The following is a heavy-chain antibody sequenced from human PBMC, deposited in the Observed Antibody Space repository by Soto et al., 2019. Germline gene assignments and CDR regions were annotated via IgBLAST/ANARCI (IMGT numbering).Heavy chain of an antibody. D-gene: IGHD6-13*01. V-gene: IGHV5-10-1*01. J-gene: IGHJ6*02. CDR3: ARYSSSWYGNRGYYYYAMDV. CDR2: IDPSDSYT. CDR1: GYSFTSYW. Sequence: GESLKISCKGSGYSFTSYWISWVRQMPGKGLEWMGRIDPSDSYTNYSPSFQGHVTISADKSISTAYLQWSSLKASDTAMYYCARYSSSWYGNRGYYYYAMDVWGQGTTVTVSS.